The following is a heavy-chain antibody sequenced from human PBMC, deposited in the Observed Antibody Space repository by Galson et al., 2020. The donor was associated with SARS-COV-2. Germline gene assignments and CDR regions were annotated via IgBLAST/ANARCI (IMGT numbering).Heavy chain of an antibody. V-gene: IGHV4-4*07. CDR2: VYTSGTT. CDR3: AREAVADQEGAFDI. CDR1: GGSISTYY. J-gene: IGHJ3*02. D-gene: IGHD6-19*01. Sequence: SETLSLTCTVSGGSISTYYWHWIRQPAGKGLEWIGRVYTSGTTNYNPSLKSRVAMSVDPSKNLFSLRLNSLTAADTAVYYCAREAVADQEGAFDIWGQGTMVTVSS.